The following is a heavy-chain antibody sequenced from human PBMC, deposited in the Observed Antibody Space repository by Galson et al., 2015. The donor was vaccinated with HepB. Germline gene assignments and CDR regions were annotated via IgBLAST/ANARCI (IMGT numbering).Heavy chain of an antibody. CDR3: ARDELEQLGGNYYYYYMDV. Sequence: SVKVSCKASGYTFTGYYMHWVRQAPGQGLEWMGWINPNSGGTNYAQKFQGRVTMTRDTSISTAYMELSRLRSDDTAVYYCARDELEQLGGNYYYYYMDVWGKGTTVTVSS. V-gene: IGHV1-2*02. D-gene: IGHD6-6*01. J-gene: IGHJ6*03. CDR1: GYTFTGYY. CDR2: INPNSGGT.